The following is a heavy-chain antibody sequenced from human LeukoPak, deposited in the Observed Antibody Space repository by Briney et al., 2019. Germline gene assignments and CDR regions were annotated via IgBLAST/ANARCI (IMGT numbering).Heavy chain of an antibody. V-gene: IGHV1-8*01. CDR1: GYTFTSCD. D-gene: IGHD3-3*01. Sequence: ASVKVSCKASGYTFTSCDINWVRQATGQGLEWMGWMNPNSGNTGYGQSFQGRITMTRDISIGTAYMELSNLTSEDTAIYYCTGGSRGRSEKWGQGTLVTVSA. J-gene: IGHJ4*02. CDR2: MNPNSGNT. CDR3: TGGSRGRSEK.